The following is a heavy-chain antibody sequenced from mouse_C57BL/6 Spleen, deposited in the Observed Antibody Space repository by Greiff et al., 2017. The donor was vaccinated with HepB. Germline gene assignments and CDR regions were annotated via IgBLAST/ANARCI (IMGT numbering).Heavy chain of an antibody. Sequence: EVKVEESGGGLVQPGGSLSLSCAASGFTFTDYYMSWVRQPPGKALEWLGFIRNKANGYTTEYSASVKGRFTISRDNSQSILYLQMNALRAEDSATYYCARSRATIYFDYWGQGTTLTVSS. D-gene: IGHD2-1*01. CDR2: IRNKANGYTT. CDR1: GFTFTDYY. CDR3: ARSRATIYFDY. J-gene: IGHJ2*01. V-gene: IGHV7-3*01.